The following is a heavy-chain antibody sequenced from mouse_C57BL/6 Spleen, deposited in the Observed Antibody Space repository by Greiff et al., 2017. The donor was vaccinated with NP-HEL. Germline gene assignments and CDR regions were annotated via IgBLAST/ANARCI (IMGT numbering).Heavy chain of an antibody. CDR1: GFNIKDYY. J-gene: IGHJ2*01. CDR2: IDPEDGDT. CDR3: TRGDY. V-gene: IGHV14-1*01. Sequence: EVMLVESGAELVRPGASVKLSCTASGFNIKDYYMHWVKQRPEQGLEWIGRIDPEDGDTESATKLQGMATMTADTSAHTAYLQLSSLTSEDTAVYYCTRGDYWGQGTTLTVSS.